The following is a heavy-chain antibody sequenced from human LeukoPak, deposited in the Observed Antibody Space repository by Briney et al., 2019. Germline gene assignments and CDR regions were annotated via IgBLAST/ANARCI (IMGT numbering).Heavy chain of an antibody. J-gene: IGHJ3*02. CDR3: ARDSAILTGYRQDDAFDI. D-gene: IGHD3-9*01. Sequence: GGSLRLSCAASGFTFSSYSMNWVRQAPGKGLEWVSSISSSSSYIYYADSVKGRFTISRDNAKNSLYLQMNSLRAEDTAVYYCARDSAILTGYRQDDAFDIWGQGTMVTVSS. V-gene: IGHV3-21*01. CDR2: ISSSSSYI. CDR1: GFTFSSYS.